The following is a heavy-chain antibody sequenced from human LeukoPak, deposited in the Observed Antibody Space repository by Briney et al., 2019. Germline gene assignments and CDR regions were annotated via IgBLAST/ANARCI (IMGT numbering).Heavy chain of an antibody. V-gene: IGHV3-21*01. CDR3: ARDSRGAVSGTRGMDV. CDR2: ISSSSGYI. Sequence: GGSLRLSCAATGFTFSSYSMNWVRQAPGQGLEWVSCISSSSGYIYYADSARGRFTVSRDNAQNSLILQMNSLRAEDGAVYYCARDSRGAVSGTRGMDVWGQGTTVTVSS. D-gene: IGHD6-19*01. J-gene: IGHJ6*02. CDR1: GFTFSSYS.